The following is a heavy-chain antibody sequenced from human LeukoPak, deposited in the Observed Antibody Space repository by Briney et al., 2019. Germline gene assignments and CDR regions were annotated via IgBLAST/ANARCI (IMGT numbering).Heavy chain of an antibody. CDR2: IYHSGST. CDR1: GGSISSGGYS. CDR3: ARVVPAAIFDY. V-gene: IGHV4-30-2*01. J-gene: IGHJ4*02. Sequence: SQTLSLTCAVSGGSISSGGYSWSWIRQPPGTGLEWIGYIYHSGSTYYNPSLKSRVTISVDRSKNQCSLKLSSVTAADTAVYYCARVVPAAIFDYWGQGTLVTVSS. D-gene: IGHD2-2*01.